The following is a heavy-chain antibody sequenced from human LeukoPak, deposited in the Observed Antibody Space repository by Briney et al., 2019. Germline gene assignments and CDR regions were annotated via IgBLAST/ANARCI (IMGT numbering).Heavy chain of an antibody. V-gene: IGHV1-2*02. Sequence: ASVKVSCKASGYTFTGYYIHWVRQAPGQRLKWMGWINPSSGGTYYAQSFQGRVTMTRDTSISTAYMELSRLRSDDTAVYYCARAALGVWFGEPLGGPTEYWGQGTLVTVSS. D-gene: IGHD3-10*01. CDR3: ARAALGVWFGEPLGGPTEY. CDR2: INPSSGGT. CDR1: GYTFTGYY. J-gene: IGHJ4*02.